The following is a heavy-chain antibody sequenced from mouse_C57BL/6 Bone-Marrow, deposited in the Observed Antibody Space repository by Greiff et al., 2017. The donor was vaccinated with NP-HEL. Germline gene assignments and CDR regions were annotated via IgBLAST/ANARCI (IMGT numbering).Heavy chain of an antibody. CDR2: IDPSDSYT. CDR3: ARGDYWYFDV. V-gene: IGHV1-59*01. Sequence: QVQLQQPGAELVRPGTSVKLSCKASGYTFTSYWMHWVKQRPGQGLEWIGVIDPSDSYTNYNQKFKGKATLTVDTSSSTAYMQLSSLTSEDSAVYYCARGDYWYFDVCGTGTTVTVSS. J-gene: IGHJ1*03. CDR1: GYTFTSYW.